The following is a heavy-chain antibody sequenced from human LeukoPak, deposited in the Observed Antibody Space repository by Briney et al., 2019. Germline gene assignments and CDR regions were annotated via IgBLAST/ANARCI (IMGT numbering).Heavy chain of an antibody. CDR3: ARYDISTYERRAFDY. Sequence: GGSLRLSCAASGFTFTTYAMSWVRQAPGKGLQWVSAISGGGGSTYYADSVKGRFTISRDNSKNTLYLQMNSLGVEDTAVYYCARYDISTYERRAFDYWGQGTLVAVSS. D-gene: IGHD3-9*01. J-gene: IGHJ4*02. CDR2: ISGGGGST. CDR1: GFTFTTYA. V-gene: IGHV3-23*01.